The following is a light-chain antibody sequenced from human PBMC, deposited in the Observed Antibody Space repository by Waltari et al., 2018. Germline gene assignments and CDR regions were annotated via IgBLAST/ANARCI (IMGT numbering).Light chain of an antibody. CDR1: RGFIGFNY. J-gene: IGLJ3*02. CDR3: QSYESDNHWV. CDR2: END. V-gene: IGLV6-57*03. Sequence: FMLTQPHSVSESPGKTVTISCTRNRGFIGFNYVHWLQQRPASVPTTLIFENDQRPSGVPDRFSGSVDGSSNTASLTISGLKTEDEAVYYCQSYESDNHWVFGGGTTLTVL.